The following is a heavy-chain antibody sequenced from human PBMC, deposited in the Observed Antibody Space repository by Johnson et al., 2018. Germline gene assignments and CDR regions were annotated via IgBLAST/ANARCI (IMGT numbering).Heavy chain of an antibody. D-gene: IGHD3-22*01. Sequence: VQLVQSGGGLVQPGGSLRLSCAASGFTFSSYAMSWVRQAPGKGLEWVSAISGSGGSTYYADSVKGRFTIPRDNSKNTLCLQMNSLRAEDTAVYYCERDTSGYSYEYIQDGGQGNLVTVAS. V-gene: IGHV3-23*04. CDR1: GFTFSSYA. CDR2: ISGSGGST. CDR3: ERDTSGYSYEYIQD. J-gene: IGHJ1*01.